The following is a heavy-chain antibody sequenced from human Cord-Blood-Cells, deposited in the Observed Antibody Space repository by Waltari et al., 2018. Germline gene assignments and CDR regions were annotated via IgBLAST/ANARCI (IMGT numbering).Heavy chain of an antibody. Sequence: QVQLVQSGAEVKKPGASVKVSCKASGYTFTGYYMHWVRQAPGQGLEWRGWSNPNSGGTNCAQKFQGWVTMTRNTSISTAYMELSRLRSDDTAVYYCARDQGDLDAFDIWCQGTMVTVSS. CDR3: ARDQGDLDAFDI. V-gene: IGHV1-2*04. D-gene: IGHD3-16*01. CDR1: GYTFTGYY. J-gene: IGHJ3*02. CDR2: SNPNSGGT.